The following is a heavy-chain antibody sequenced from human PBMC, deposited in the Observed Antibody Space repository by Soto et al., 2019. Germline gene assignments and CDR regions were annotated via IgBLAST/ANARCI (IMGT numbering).Heavy chain of an antibody. D-gene: IGHD3-9*01. J-gene: IGHJ4*02. Sequence: GGSLRLSCAASGFTFSSYWMHWVRQAPGKGLVWVSRINSDGSSTSYADSVKGRFTISRDNAKNTLYLQMNSLRAEDTAVYYCAGSPYFDWPSPSDYWGQGTLVTVSS. CDR1: GFTFSSYW. CDR2: INSDGSST. V-gene: IGHV3-74*01. CDR3: AGSPYFDWPSPSDY.